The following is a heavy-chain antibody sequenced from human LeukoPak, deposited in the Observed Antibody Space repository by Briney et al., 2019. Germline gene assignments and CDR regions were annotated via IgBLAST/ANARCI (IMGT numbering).Heavy chain of an antibody. V-gene: IGHV4-34*01. Sequence: SETLSLTCAVYGGSFSGYYWSWIRQPPGKGLEWIGEINHSGSTNYNPSLKSRVTISVDTSKNQFSLKLSSVTAADTAVYYCARGFYGSGSYIWGQGTLVTVSS. D-gene: IGHD3-10*01. CDR2: INHSGST. CDR3: ARGFYGSGSYI. J-gene: IGHJ4*02. CDR1: GGSFSGYY.